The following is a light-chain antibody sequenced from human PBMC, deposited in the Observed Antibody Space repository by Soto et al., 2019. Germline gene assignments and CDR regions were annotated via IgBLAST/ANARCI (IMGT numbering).Light chain of an antibody. CDR2: GAS. CDR1: QTIRTY. CDR3: QQSYTTPYT. Sequence: DIQMTQSPPSLSVSVGDSVNITCRASQTIRTYLNWYQQESGKAPKVLIYGASSLQSGVPPRFSGRGSGTEFTLTISSLQVEDFGTYFCQQSYTTPYTFGQGTRLEIK. J-gene: IGKJ5*01. V-gene: IGKV1-39*01.